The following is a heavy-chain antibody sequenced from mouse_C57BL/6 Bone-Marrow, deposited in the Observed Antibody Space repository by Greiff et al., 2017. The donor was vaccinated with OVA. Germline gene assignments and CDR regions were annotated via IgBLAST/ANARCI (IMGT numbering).Heavy chain of an antibody. Sequence: VQLQQSGAELARPGASVKLSCKASGYTFTSYGISWVKHRTGQGLEWIGEIYPRSGNIYYNEKFKGKATLTADKSSSTAYMELRSLTSEDSAVYFCARITTVVAYYYAMDYWGQGTSVTVSS. CDR3: ARITTVVAYYYAMDY. CDR1: GYTFTSYG. J-gene: IGHJ4*01. CDR2: IYPRSGNI. D-gene: IGHD1-1*01. V-gene: IGHV1-81*01.